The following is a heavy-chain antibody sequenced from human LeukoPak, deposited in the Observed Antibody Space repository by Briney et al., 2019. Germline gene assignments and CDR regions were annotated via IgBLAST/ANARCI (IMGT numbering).Heavy chain of an antibody. D-gene: IGHD2-15*01. CDR1: ADIFSSYA. CDR2: IIPLTGVV. Sequence: WASVKVSCKTSADIFSSYAINWVRQAPGQGLEWMGRIIPLTGVVNYGQKLQTRVTISADKSTSTAYMEVSSLRFEDTAVYFCARERRCSAGSCYAADLDSRGQGTLVTVSS. V-gene: IGHV1-69*04. J-gene: IGHJ4*02. CDR3: ARERRCSAGSCYAADLDS.